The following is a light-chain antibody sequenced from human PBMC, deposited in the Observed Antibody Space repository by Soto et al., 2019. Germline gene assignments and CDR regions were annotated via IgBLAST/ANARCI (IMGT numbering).Light chain of an antibody. CDR2: KVS. CDR3: QHYKFFPCT. V-gene: IGKV1-5*03. CDR1: QSIDTW. Sequence: DIQMTQSPSTLSASVGDRVTITCRASQSIDTWLAWYQQKPGEVPKVLIYKVSNLQRGVPSRFSGSGSGTEFTLTISGLQPDDFATYYCQHYKFFPCTFGQGTKLDIK. J-gene: IGKJ1*01.